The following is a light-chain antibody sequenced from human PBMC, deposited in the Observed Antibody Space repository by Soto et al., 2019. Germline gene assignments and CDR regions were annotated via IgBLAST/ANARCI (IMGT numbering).Light chain of an antibody. CDR2: EVS. V-gene: IGLV2-14*01. CDR3: SSYPTSTTVV. J-gene: IGLJ1*01. Sequence: QSVLTQPASVSGSPGQSITISCTGTSSDVGAYNYVSWYQHHPGKAPKLMIYEVSSRPSGVSNRFSGSKPGNTASLTISGLQPEDEADYYCSSYPTSTTVVFGTGTKVTVL. CDR1: SSDVGAYNY.